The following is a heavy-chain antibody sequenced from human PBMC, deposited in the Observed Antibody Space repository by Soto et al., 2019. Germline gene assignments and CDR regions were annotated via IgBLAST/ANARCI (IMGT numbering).Heavy chain of an antibody. CDR3: ARVGGQLVPGFDY. CDR1: GFTFISYS. D-gene: IGHD6-6*01. J-gene: IGHJ4*02. CDR2: ISSSSSYI. V-gene: IGHV3-21*01. Sequence: EVQLVESVGGLVKPGGSLRLSCAASGFTFISYSMNWDRQAPGKGMEWVSSISSSSSYIYYADSVKGRFTISRDNAKNSLYLQMNSLRAEDTAVYYCARVGGQLVPGFDYWGQGTLVNVSS.